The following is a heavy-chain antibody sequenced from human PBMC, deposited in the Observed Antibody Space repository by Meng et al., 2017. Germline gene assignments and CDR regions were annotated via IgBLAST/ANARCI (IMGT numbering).Heavy chain of an antibody. J-gene: IGHJ4*02. D-gene: IGHD6-13*01. Sequence: GSLRLSCTVSGGSISSSSYYWGWIRQPPGKGLEWIGSIYYSGSTYYNPSLKSRVTISVDTSKNQFSLKLSSVTAADTAVYYCARAPYSSSWVGYYFDYWGQGTLVTVSS. CDR1: GGSISSSSYY. CDR2: IYYSGST. CDR3: ARAPYSSSWVGYYFDY. V-gene: IGHV4-39*07.